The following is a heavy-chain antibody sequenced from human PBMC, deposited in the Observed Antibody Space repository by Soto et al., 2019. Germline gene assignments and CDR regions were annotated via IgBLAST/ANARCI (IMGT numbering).Heavy chain of an antibody. V-gene: IGHV1-46*01. J-gene: IGHJ6*02. D-gene: IGHD3-10*01. CDR3: ARDWRLGGSGSYFYYYYGMDV. Sequence: GASVKVSCKASGYTFTSYYMHWVRQAPGQGLEWMGIINPSGGSTSYAQKFQGRVTMTRDTSTSTVYMELSSLRSEDTAVYYCARDWRLGGSGSYFYYYYGMDVWGQGTTVTVSS. CDR2: INPSGGST. CDR1: GYTFTSYY.